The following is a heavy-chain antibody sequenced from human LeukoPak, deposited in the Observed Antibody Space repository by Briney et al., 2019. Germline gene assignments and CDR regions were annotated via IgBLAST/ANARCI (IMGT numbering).Heavy chain of an antibody. J-gene: IGHJ4*02. Sequence: PGGSLRLSCAASGFTSSTYWMSWVRQAPGKGLEWVANIKHDGSEKYYVDSVKGRFTISRDNAKKSLYLQMNSLRAEDTAVYYCASGFLDDFWSGHFWGQGTLVTVSS. D-gene: IGHD3-3*01. V-gene: IGHV3-7*01. CDR3: ASGFLDDFWSGHF. CDR2: IKHDGSEK. CDR1: GFTSSTYW.